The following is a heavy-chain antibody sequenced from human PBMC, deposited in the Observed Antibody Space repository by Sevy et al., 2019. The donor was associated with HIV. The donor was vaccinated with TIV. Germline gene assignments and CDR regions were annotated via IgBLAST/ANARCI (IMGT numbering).Heavy chain of an antibody. J-gene: IGHJ6*02. V-gene: IGHV1-3*01. CDR1: GYTFTSYA. CDR2: INAGNGNT. CDR3: ARGDDYSNYYYYGMDV. Sequence: ASVKVSCKASGYTFTSYAMHWVRQAPGQRLAWMGWINAGNGNTKYSQKFQGRVTITRDTSASTAYMELSSLRSEDTAVYYCARGDDYSNYYYYGMDVWGQGTTVTVSS. D-gene: IGHD2-21*01.